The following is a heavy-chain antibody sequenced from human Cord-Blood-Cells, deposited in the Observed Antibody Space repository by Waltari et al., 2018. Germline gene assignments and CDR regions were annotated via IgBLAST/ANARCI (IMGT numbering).Heavy chain of an antibody. D-gene: IGHD2-21*02. J-gene: IGHJ4*02. CDR2: INHSGST. V-gene: IGHV4-34*01. CDR3: ARRHYTVVTPFDY. Sequence: QVQLQQWGAGLLKPSETLSLTCAVYGGSFSGYYWSWIRQPPGKGLEWIGEINHSGSTNYNPSLKSRVTISVDTSKNQFSPKLSSVTAADTAVYYCARRHYTVVTPFDYWGQGTLVTVSS. CDR1: GGSFSGYY.